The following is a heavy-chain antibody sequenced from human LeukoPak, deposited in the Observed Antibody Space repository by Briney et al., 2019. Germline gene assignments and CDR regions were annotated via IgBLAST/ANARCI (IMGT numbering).Heavy chain of an antibody. J-gene: IGHJ4*02. Sequence: SETLSLTCAVYGGSFSGYYWSWIRQPPGKGLEWIGEINHSGSTNYNPSLKSRVTISVDTSKNQFSLKLSSVTAADTAVYYCASSSTTPSYWGQGTLVTVSS. CDR3: ASSSTTPSY. CDR2: INHSGST. CDR1: GGSFSGYY. D-gene: IGHD2-2*01. V-gene: IGHV4-34*01.